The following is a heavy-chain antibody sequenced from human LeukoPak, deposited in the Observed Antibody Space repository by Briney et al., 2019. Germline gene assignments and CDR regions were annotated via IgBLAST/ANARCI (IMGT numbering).Heavy chain of an antibody. V-gene: IGHV3-23*01. CDR3: AKRPGGPADGPFDY. Sequence: PGGSLRLSCAASGLSFSSYAMSWVRQAPGKGLEWVSSITASGDTTYYTDSVKGRFAISRDNSKSILFLQMSGLRAEDTAVYFCAKRPGGPADGPFDYWGQGTLVTVSS. J-gene: IGHJ4*02. CDR1: GLSFSSYA. D-gene: IGHD2-2*01. CDR2: ITASGDTT.